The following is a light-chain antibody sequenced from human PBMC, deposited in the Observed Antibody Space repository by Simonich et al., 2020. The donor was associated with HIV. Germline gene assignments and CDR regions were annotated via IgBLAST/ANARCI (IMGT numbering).Light chain of an antibody. CDR1: QSVLYSSNNKNY. CDR3: QQYYSTPQT. J-gene: IGKJ1*01. Sequence: DIVMTQSPDSLAVSLGERATINCKSSQSVLYSSNNKNYLAWYQQKPGQPPNLLIYWASPRESGVPDRFGGSGSGTDFTLTINSLQAEDVAVYYCQQYYSTPQTFGQGTKVEI. CDR2: WAS. V-gene: IGKV4-1*01.